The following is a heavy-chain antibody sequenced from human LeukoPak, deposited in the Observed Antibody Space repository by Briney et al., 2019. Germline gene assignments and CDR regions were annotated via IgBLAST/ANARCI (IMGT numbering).Heavy chain of an antibody. J-gene: IGHJ5*02. D-gene: IGHD2-2*01. Sequence: SETLSLTCTVSGGSISSSSYYWGWIRQPPGKGLEWIGSIYYSGSTYYNPSLKSRVTISVDTSKNQFSLKLSSVTAADTAVYYCARASSTSSFDPWGQGTLVTVSS. CDR2: IYYSGST. CDR3: ARASSTSSFDP. CDR1: GGSISSSSYY. V-gene: IGHV4-39*01.